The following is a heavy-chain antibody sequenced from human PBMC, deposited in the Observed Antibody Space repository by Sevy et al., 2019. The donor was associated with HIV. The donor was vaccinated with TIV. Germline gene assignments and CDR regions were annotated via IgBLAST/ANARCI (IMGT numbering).Heavy chain of an antibody. CDR2: LRSKAYGGTT. D-gene: IGHD3-22*01. V-gene: IGHV3-49*03. CDR1: GFTFGDYA. CDR3: TGLQYYYDSSGLEGGYYFDY. Sequence: GGSLRLSCTASGFTFGDYAMSWFRRAPGKGLEWVGFLRSKAYGGTTEYAASVKGRFTISRDDSKSIAYLQMNSLKTEDTAVYYCTGLQYYYDSSGLEGGYYFDYWVQGTLVTVSS. J-gene: IGHJ4*02.